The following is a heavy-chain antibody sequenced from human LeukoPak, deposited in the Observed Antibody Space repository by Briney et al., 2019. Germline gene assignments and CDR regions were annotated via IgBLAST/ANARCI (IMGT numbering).Heavy chain of an antibody. J-gene: IGHJ3*02. Sequence: GGSLRLSCAASGFTFSNYWMHWVRHAPGEGLEWVSRINSDGSDTSYADSVKGRFTISRDNTKNTLYLQMNSLRAEDTAAYYCSKEKGTRAPIVFVMWGQGSMDTVSS. V-gene: IGHV3-74*01. CDR2: INSDGSDT. CDR3: SKEKGTRAPIVFVM. D-gene: IGHD2-15*01. CDR1: GFTFSNYW.